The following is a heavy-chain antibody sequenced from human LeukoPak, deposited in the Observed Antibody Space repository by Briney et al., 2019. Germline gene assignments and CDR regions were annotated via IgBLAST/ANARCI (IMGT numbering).Heavy chain of an antibody. J-gene: IGHJ5*02. V-gene: IGHV4-4*07. Sequence: SETLSLTCTVSGTSLTTYFWSWIRQPAGKGLEWIGRFYSSGSTSYNPSLKSRLTMSVDTSKNEFSLKLRSVTAADTAVYYCARLHCSGGSCYSASEGNWFDPWGQGTLVTVSS. D-gene: IGHD2-15*01. CDR1: GTSLTTYF. CDR3: ARLHCSGGSCYSASEGNWFDP. CDR2: FYSSGST.